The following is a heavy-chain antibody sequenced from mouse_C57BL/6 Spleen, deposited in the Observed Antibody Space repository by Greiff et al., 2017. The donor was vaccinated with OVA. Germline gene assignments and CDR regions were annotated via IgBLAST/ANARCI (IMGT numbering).Heavy chain of an antibody. D-gene: IGHD2-4*01. CDR3: ARDRPVYYDYDLCAY. V-gene: IGHV5-4*01. CDR2: ISDGGSYT. CDR1: GFTFSSYA. J-gene: IGHJ3*01. Sequence: EVHLVESGGGLVKPGGSLKLSCAASGFTFSSYAMSWVRQTPEKRLEWVATISDGGSYTYYPDNVKGRFTISRDNAKNNLYLQMSHLKSEETAMYYCARDRPVYYDYDLCAYWGQGTLVTVSA.